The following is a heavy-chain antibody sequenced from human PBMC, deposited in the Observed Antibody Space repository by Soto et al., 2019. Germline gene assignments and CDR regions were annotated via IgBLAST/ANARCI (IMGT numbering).Heavy chain of an antibody. CDR2: ISYDGSNK. D-gene: IGHD5-12*01. CDR3: ASGTSSGYDYYYYGIDV. V-gene: IGHV3-30-3*01. Sequence: PGGTLRLSCVASGFTFSSYAMYWVRQAQGKGLEWVAVISYDGSNKYYADAVKGRFTISRDNSKNTLYLQMNSLRAEDTAVYYCASGTSSGYDYYYYGIDVWGQGTMVTVSS. J-gene: IGHJ6*02. CDR1: GFTFSSYA.